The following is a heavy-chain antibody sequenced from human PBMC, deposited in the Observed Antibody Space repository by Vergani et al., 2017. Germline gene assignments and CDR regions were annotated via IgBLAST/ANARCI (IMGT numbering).Heavy chain of an antibody. CDR2: ISYDGDTT. Sequence: HVQMVESVGGVVQPGRSLRLSCAVSGFRFSDYGMHCVRQAPGRGLEWVALISYDGDTTYYEDSVKGRFTISRDNSKNTLFLQMHSLRVEDTALYYYEKFPLNITTPDRGDFWGQGSLVTVSS. J-gene: IGHJ4*02. CDR1: GFRFSDYG. V-gene: IGHV3-30*18. D-gene: IGHD1-1*01. CDR3: EKFPLNITTPDRGDF.